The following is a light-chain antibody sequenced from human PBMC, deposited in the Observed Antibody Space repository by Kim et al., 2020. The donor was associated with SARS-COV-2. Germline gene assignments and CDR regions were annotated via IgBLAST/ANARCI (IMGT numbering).Light chain of an antibody. CDR2: RNN. Sequence: ELTQPPSASGTPGQRVTISCSGSSSNIGNNYVYWYQQIPGTAPKLLINRNNQRPSGVPDRFSGSKSGTSGSLAISGLRSEVEADYYCTAWDNSLSGPVFGGGTQLTVL. V-gene: IGLV1-47*01. CDR3: TAWDNSLSGPV. J-gene: IGLJ2*01. CDR1: SSNIGNNY.